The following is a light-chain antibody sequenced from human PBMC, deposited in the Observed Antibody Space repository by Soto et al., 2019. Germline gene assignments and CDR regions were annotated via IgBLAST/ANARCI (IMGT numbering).Light chain of an antibody. V-gene: IGKV1-6*01. J-gene: IGKJ2*02. CDR2: ATS. Sequence: AIQMTQSPSSLSASVGDRVTITCGASQGIRNELGWYQQKPGRAPKLLIFATSTLQSGVASRFRGSGSGTDFALTISSLQPEDSATYYCLQDYNYPRTFGQGTKLEIK. CDR1: QGIRNE. CDR3: LQDYNYPRT.